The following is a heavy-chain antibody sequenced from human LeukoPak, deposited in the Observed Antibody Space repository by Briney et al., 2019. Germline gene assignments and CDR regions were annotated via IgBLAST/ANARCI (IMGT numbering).Heavy chain of an antibody. CDR3: ARIRTGGWEPNAFDM. J-gene: IGHJ3*02. CDR1: GFTFSDYW. D-gene: IGHD6-19*01. CDR2: ISSSSSYI. V-gene: IGHV3-21*01. Sequence: PGGSLRLSCAASGFTFSDYWMTWVRQAPGKGLEWVSSISSSSSYIYYADSVKGRFTISRDNAKNSLYLQMNSLRAEDTAVYSCARIRTGGWEPNAFDMWGQGTMVTVSS.